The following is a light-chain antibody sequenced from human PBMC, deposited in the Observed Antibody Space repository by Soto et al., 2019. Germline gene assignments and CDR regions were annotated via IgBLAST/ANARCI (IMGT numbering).Light chain of an antibody. CDR1: QSISSY. V-gene: IGKV1-39*01. CDR2: AAS. CDR3: QQSYSTPFT. Sequence: DIQMTQSPSSLSASVGDRVTITCRASQSISSYLNWYQQKPGKAPNLLIYAASSFQSGVPSRFSGSGSGTDFTLTISSLQAEDFATYYCQQSYSTPFTFGPGTKVDIK. J-gene: IGKJ3*01.